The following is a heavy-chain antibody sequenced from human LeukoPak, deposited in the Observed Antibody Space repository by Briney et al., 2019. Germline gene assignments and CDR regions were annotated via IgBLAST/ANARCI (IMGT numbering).Heavy chain of an antibody. CDR3: ASRKLGNDY. J-gene: IGHJ4*02. CDR1: GGSISSSNW. CDR2: IYHSGST. D-gene: IGHD7-27*01. Sequence: SETLSLTCAVSGGSISSSNWWSWVRQPPGKGLEWIGEIYHSGSTSYSPSLKSRVTISADTSQNQFSLKLSSVTAADTAVYYCASRKLGNDYWGQGTLVTVSS. V-gene: IGHV4-4*02.